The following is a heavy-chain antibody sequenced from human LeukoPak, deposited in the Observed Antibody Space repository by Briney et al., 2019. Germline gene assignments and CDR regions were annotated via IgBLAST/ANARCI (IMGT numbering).Heavy chain of an antibody. CDR1: GFTFSGYA. Sequence: PGGSLRLSCAASGFTFSGYAMSWVRQAPGKGLEWVSAISGSGGSTYYADSVKGRFTISRDNAKNSLYLQMNSLRAEDTAVYYCAREGGGLDAYYYYGMDVWGQGTTVTVSS. D-gene: IGHD5-12*01. J-gene: IGHJ6*02. CDR2: ISGSGGST. V-gene: IGHV3-23*01. CDR3: AREGGGLDAYYYYGMDV.